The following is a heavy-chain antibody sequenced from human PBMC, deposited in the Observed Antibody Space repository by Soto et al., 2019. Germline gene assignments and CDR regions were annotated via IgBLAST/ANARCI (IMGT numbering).Heavy chain of an antibody. Sequence: QVQLVQSGAEVREPGASVKVSCKASGYTFTNYGISWVRQAPGQGLEWIGWISAYNGKIDYAQKVQGRITMTTDTSTSTAFMELRSLRSDDTAVYYCARETIPXMYYYGTDVWGQGTTVIVSS. CDR3: ARETIPXMYYYGTDV. J-gene: IGHJ6*02. CDR1: GYTFTNYG. D-gene: IGHD3-16*01. CDR2: ISAYNGKI. V-gene: IGHV1-18*01.